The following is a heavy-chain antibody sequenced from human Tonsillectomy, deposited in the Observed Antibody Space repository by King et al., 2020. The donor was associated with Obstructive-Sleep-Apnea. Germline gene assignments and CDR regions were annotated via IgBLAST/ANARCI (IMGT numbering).Heavy chain of an antibody. CDR1: GFTFSSYS. J-gene: IGHJ4*02. Sequence: QLVQSGGGLVKPGGSLRLSCAASGFTFSSYSMNWVRQAPGKGLEWVSSISSSSSYLYYADSVKGRFTISRDNAKNSLYLQMNSLRAEDTAVYYCARDLGGSGDYWGQGTLVTVSS. D-gene: IGHD3-16*01. CDR3: ARDLGGSGDY. V-gene: IGHV3-21*01. CDR2: ISSSSSYL.